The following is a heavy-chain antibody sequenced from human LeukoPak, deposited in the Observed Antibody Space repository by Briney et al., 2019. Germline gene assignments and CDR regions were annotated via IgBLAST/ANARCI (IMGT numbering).Heavy chain of an antibody. Sequence: TGGSLRLSCAASGFTFNTYIMTWVRQAPGKGLGWVSSITSRSSSIYYADSVKGRFTISRDNAKNSLYLHMNSLRAEDTAVYYCARGESAAGDASEFAYWGQGILVTVSS. D-gene: IGHD6-13*01. J-gene: IGHJ4*02. CDR1: GFTFNTYI. V-gene: IGHV3-21*01. CDR3: ARGESAAGDASEFAY. CDR2: ITSRSSSI.